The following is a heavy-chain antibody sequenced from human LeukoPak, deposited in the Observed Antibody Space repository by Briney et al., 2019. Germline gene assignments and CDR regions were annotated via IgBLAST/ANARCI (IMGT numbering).Heavy chain of an antibody. V-gene: IGHV3-11*01. Sequence: GGSLRLSCAASGFTFSDYYMSWIRQAPGKGLEWVSYISSSGSTIYYADSVKGRFTTSRDNAKNSLYLQMNSLRAEDTAVYYCASSHDYGDYCPNYWGQGTLVTVSS. CDR3: ASSHDYGDYCPNY. CDR2: ISSSGSTI. D-gene: IGHD4-17*01. CDR1: GFTFSDYY. J-gene: IGHJ4*02.